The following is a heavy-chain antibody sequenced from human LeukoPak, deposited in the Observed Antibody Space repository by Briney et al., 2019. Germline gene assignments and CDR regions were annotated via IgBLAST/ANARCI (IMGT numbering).Heavy chain of an antibody. CDR2: ISSGSNYI. CDR1: GFSFSSYG. D-gene: IGHD5-18*01. Sequence: GGSLRLSCAVSGFSFSSYGINWVRQAPGKGLEWVSFISSGSNYIYYADSVKGRFTISRDNPMNSLYLQMNSLRAEDTAVYYCARAGDNTTMVTQWGQGTLVTVSS. J-gene: IGHJ4*02. CDR3: ARAGDNTTMVTQ. V-gene: IGHV3-21*01.